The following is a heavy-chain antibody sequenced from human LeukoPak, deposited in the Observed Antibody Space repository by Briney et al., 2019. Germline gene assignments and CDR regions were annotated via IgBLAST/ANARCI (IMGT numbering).Heavy chain of an antibody. CDR3: ARDKRDYSNYGIYYYYGMDV. CDR2: ISYDGSNK. CDR1: GFTFSSYA. D-gene: IGHD4-4*01. Sequence: GGSLRLPCAASGFTFSSYAMHWVRQAPGKGLEWVAVISYDGSNKYYADSVKGRFTISRDNSKNTLYLQMNSLRAEDTAVYYCARDKRDYSNYGIYYYYGMDVWGQGTTVTVSS. V-gene: IGHV3-30-3*01. J-gene: IGHJ6*02.